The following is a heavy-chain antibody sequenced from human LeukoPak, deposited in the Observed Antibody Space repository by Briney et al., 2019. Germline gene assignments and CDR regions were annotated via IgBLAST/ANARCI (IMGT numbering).Heavy chain of an antibody. CDR3: ARDLAAITTGSHNWFDP. Sequence: ASVKVSCKASGYTFTGYYMHWVRQAPGQGLEWMGWINPKSDATKYAQKFQGRVTMTRDTSISTAFMELSRLTSDDTAVYYCARDLAAITTGSHNWFDPWGQGTLVTVSS. J-gene: IGHJ5*02. V-gene: IGHV1-2*02. CDR1: GYTFTGYY. D-gene: IGHD3-22*01. CDR2: INPKSDAT.